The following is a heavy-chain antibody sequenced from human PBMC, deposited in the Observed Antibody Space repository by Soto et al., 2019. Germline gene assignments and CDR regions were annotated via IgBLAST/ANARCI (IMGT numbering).Heavy chain of an antibody. J-gene: IGHJ4*02. V-gene: IGHV3-23*01. CDR1: GFTFSGYA. CDR3: AKGLAAGTRGLLGY. Sequence: GGSLRLSCAASGFTFSGYAMSWVRQAPGKGLEWVSAISGSGGSTYYADSVKGRFTISRDNSKNTLYLQMNSLRAEDTAVYYCAKGLAAGTRGLLGYWGQGTLVTVSS. D-gene: IGHD6-13*01. CDR2: ISGSGGST.